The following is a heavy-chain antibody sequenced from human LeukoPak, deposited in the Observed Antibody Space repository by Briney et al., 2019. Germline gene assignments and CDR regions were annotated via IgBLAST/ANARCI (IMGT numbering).Heavy chain of an antibody. J-gene: IGHJ4*02. V-gene: IGHV3-33*08. D-gene: IGHD3-10*01. Sequence: GGSLRLSCAASGFTFSSYGMHWVRQAPGKGLEWVAVIWYGGSNKYYEDSVKGRFTISRDNAKNTLYLQMNSLRAEDTAVYYCARDSGSGSYSGYWGLGTLVTVSS. CDR3: ARDSGSGSYSGY. CDR2: IWYGGSNK. CDR1: GFTFSSYG.